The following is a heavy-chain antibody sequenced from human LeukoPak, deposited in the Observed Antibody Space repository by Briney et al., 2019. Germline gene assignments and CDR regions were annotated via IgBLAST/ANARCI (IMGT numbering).Heavy chain of an antibody. V-gene: IGHV3-21*01. J-gene: IGHJ4*02. Sequence: GGSLRLSCAASGFTFSSYAMSWVRQAPGKGLEWVSSISSSSSYIYYADSVKGRFTISRDNAKNSLYLQMNSLRAEDTAVYYCARDYRAGSWPLYYFDYWGQGTLVTVSS. CDR1: GFTFSSYA. CDR2: ISSSSSYI. D-gene: IGHD6-13*01. CDR3: ARDYRAGSWPLYYFDY.